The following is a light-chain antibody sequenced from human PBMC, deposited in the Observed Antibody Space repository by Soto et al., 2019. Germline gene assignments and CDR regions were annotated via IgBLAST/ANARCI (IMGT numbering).Light chain of an antibody. J-gene: IGKJ1*01. Sequence: IDLTQSPGTLSLSPGERATLYCTASQAVPGSTVAWYQQKPGQVPRLLIYAASIRATGIPDRFSGSGSGTDFTLTISRREPEDFAVYHCQQHGTSPWTFGQGTKVEIK. CDR3: QQHGTSPWT. V-gene: IGKV3-20*01. CDR1: QAVPGST. CDR2: AAS.